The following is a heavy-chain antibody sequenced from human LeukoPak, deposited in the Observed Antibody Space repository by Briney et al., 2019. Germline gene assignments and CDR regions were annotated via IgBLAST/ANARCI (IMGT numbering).Heavy chain of an antibody. V-gene: IGHV5-51*01. CDR1: GYSFTSYW. CDR2: IYPGDSDT. CDR3: ARQGADYGDSNRYYYYGMDV. J-gene: IGHJ6*02. Sequence: GESLQISCKGSGYSFTSYWIGWVRQMPGKGLEWMGIIYPGDSDTRYSPSFQGQVTISADKSISTAYLQWSSLKASDTAMYYCARQGADYGDSNRYYYYGMDVWGQGTTVTVSS. D-gene: IGHD4-17*01.